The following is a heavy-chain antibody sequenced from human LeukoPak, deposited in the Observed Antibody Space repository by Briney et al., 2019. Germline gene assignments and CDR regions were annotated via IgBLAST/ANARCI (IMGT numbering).Heavy chain of an antibody. Sequence: ASVKVSCKASGYTFTSYGISWVRHATGQGLEWMGWISVYNVNTNYAQKLQGRVTMTTDTSTSTAYRELRSLRSDDTAVYYCARAQIYDGSGSYVDYWGQGTLVTVSS. J-gene: IGHJ4*02. CDR2: ISVYNVNT. CDR3: ARAQIYDGSGSYVDY. V-gene: IGHV1-18*01. CDR1: GYTFTSYG. D-gene: IGHD3-10*01.